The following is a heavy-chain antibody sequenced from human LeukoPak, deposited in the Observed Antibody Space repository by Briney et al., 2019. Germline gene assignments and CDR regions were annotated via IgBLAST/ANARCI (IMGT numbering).Heavy chain of an antibody. CDR1: GVSISSGDSY. D-gene: IGHD4-17*01. J-gene: IGHJ5*02. CDR2: IYYSGNT. CDR3: AREALRPSRWFDP. Sequence: PSGTLSLTCTVSGVSISSGDSYWSWIRQPPGRGLEWIGYIYYSGNTYYNPSLKSRVTISVDTSKNQFSLKLSSVTAADTAVYYCAREALRPSRWFDPWGQGTLVTVSS. V-gene: IGHV4-30-4*01.